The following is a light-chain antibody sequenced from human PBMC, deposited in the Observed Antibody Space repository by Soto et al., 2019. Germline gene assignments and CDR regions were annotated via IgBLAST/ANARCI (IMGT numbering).Light chain of an antibody. CDR2: EVS. J-gene: IGLJ2*01. Sequence: QSALTQPASVSGSPGQSITISCTGTSSDVGGYNSVSWYQHHPGKAPKLMIYEVSNRPSGVSNRFSGSKSGNTASLTISGLQAEDEADYYCSSYTSRSTLVVFGGGTKVTVL. CDR3: SSYTSRSTLVV. CDR1: SSDVGGYNS. V-gene: IGLV2-14*01.